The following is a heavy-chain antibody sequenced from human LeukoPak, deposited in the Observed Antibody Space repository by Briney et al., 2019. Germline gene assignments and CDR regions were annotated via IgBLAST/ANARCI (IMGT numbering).Heavy chain of an antibody. V-gene: IGHV3-23*01. CDR1: GFTFSSYA. CDR3: AKDYYYDSSGYDPFPTFDY. J-gene: IGHJ4*02. Sequence: PGGSLRPSCAASGFTFSSYAMSWVRQAPGKGLEWVSAISGSGGSTYYADSVKGRFTISRDNSKNTVYLQMNSLRAEDTAVYYCAKDYYYDSSGYDPFPTFDYWGQGTLVTASS. CDR2: ISGSGGST. D-gene: IGHD3-22*01.